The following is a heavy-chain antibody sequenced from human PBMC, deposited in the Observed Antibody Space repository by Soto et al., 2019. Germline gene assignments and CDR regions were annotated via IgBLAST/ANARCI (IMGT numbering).Heavy chain of an antibody. CDR3: ARLALEPALEN. CDR1: GGSISNYY. CDR2: IYYSGST. V-gene: IGHV4-59*08. J-gene: IGHJ4*02. Sequence: QVQLQESGPGLVKPSETLSLTCTVSGGSISNYYWNWIRQPPGKGLEWIGNIYYSGSTNYNPSLKSRVTISIDTSKKRFSLRLSSVTAADTAVYDCARLALEPALENWGQGTLVTVSS. D-gene: IGHD1-1*01.